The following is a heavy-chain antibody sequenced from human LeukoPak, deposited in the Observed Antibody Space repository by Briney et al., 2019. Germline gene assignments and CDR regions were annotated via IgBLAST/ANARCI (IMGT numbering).Heavy chain of an antibody. Sequence: PGGSLRLSCAASGFTFRDYYMSWIRQAPGKGLEWVSYISSSGSTIYYADSVKGRFTISRDNAKKSLYLQMNSLRAEDTAVYYCARGYDSSGYYYGVANYWGQGTLVTVSS. CDR1: GFTFRDYY. CDR2: ISSSGSTI. D-gene: IGHD3-22*01. V-gene: IGHV3-11*04. J-gene: IGHJ4*02. CDR3: ARGYDSSGYYYGVANY.